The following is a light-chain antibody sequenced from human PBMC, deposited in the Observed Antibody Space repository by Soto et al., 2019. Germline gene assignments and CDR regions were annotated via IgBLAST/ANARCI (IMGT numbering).Light chain of an antibody. CDR2: DAS. CDR1: QGISNY. V-gene: IGKV3-11*01. Sequence: TPSPSSLAASVVDRAPITCRASQGISNYLAWYQQKPGQAPRLLIHDASSRATGIPARFSGSGSGTDFTLTISSLEPEDFAVYYCQQRNNWPPSITFGPGTRLEIK. J-gene: IGKJ5*01. CDR3: QQRNNWPPSIT.